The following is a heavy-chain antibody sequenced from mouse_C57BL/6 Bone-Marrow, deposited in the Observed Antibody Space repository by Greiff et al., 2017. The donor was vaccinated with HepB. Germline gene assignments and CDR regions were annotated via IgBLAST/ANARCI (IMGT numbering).Heavy chain of an antibody. CDR3: ARDYYGSSRYWYFDV. CDR1: GYTFTSYW. J-gene: IGHJ1*03. V-gene: IGHV1-64*01. D-gene: IGHD1-1*01. Sequence: QVQLKQPGAELVKPGASVKLSCKASGYTFTSYWMHWVKQRPGQGLEWIGMIHPNSGSTNYNEKFKSKATLTVDKSSSTAYMQLSSLTSEDSAVYYCARDYYGSSRYWYFDVWGTGTTVTVSS. CDR2: IHPNSGST.